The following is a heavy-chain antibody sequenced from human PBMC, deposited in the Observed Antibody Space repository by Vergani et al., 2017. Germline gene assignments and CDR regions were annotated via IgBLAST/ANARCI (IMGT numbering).Heavy chain of an antibody. CDR1: GFTFSSYA. V-gene: IGHV3-23*03. D-gene: IGHD3-10*01. CDR2: IYSGGSST. CDR3: AKDFYGSGVGYYYMDV. J-gene: IGHJ6*03. Sequence: EVQLLESGGGLVQPGGSLRLSCAASGFTFSSYAMSWVRQAPGKGLEWVSVIYSGGSSTYYADSVKGRFTISSDNSKNTLYLQMNSLRAEDTAVYYCAKDFYGSGVGYYYMDVWGKGTTVTVSS.